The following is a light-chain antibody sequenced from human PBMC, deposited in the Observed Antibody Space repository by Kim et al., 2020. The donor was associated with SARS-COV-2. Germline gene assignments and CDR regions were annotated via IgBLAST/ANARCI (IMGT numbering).Light chain of an antibody. CDR2: GAS. Sequence: DIVLTQSPDTLSLSPGERATLSCRASQILSSNFLAWYQHTPGQAPRLLIYGASSRATGIPDRFSGSGSETDFTLTIARLEPGDFAVYYCQQYGTSPFTFGGGTKVDIK. J-gene: IGKJ4*01. CDR3: QQYGTSPFT. CDR1: QILSSNF. V-gene: IGKV3-20*01.